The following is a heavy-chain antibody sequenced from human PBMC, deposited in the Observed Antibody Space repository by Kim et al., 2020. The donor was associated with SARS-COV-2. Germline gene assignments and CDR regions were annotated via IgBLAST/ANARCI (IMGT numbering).Heavy chain of an antibody. D-gene: IGHD6-19*01. Sequence: GGSLRLSCAASGFTFSSYSMNWVRQAPGKGLEWVSSISSSSSYIYYADSVKGRFTISRDNAKNSLYLQMNSLRAEDTAVYYCARGLGWYGPSEGVYYYYGMDVWGQGTTVTVSS. CDR2: ISSSSSYI. CDR1: GFTFSSYS. J-gene: IGHJ6*02. CDR3: ARGLGWYGPSEGVYYYYGMDV. V-gene: IGHV3-21*01.